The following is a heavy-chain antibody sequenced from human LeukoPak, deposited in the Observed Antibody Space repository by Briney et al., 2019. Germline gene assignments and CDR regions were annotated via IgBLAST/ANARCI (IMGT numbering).Heavy chain of an antibody. Sequence: SETLSLTCTVSGGSISSSSYYWSWIRQPAGKGLEWIGRIYTSGSTNYNPSLKSRVTMSVDTSKNQFSLKLSSVTAADTAVYYCAREGITMVRGAYNWFDPWGQGTLVTVSS. CDR1: GGSISSSSYY. CDR2: IYTSGST. V-gene: IGHV4-61*02. J-gene: IGHJ5*02. D-gene: IGHD3-10*01. CDR3: AREGITMVRGAYNWFDP.